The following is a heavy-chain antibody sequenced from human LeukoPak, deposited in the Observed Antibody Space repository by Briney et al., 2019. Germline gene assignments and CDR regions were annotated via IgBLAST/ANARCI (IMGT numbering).Heavy chain of an antibody. Sequence: GGSLRLSCAASGFTFSDYAIHWVRQAPGKGLEWVGFIWYDGSNNYHADSVKGRFTISRDNSNNMVYLQMNSLRPEDTAVYYCAKDKGLISGKYYFDYWGQGALVTVPS. CDR2: IWYDGSNN. D-gene: IGHD1-26*01. V-gene: IGHV3-30*02. CDR3: AKDKGLISGKYYFDY. J-gene: IGHJ4*02. CDR1: GFTFSDYA.